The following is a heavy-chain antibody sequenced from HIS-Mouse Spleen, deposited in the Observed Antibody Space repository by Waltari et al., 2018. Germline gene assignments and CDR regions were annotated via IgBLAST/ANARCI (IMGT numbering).Heavy chain of an antibody. CDR2: ISGSGGST. V-gene: IGHV3-23*01. J-gene: IGHJ4*02. CDR3: LSVAIFSVANSYYFDY. CDR1: VFTFGSSA. D-gene: IGHD1-7*01. Sequence: EVQLLESGGGWVLPGGSLRRSCAASVFTFGSSAMSWVRQAPGKGLEWVSAISGSGGSTYYADSVKGRFTISRDNSKNTLYLQMNSLRAEDTAVYYCLSVAIFSVANSYYFDYWGQGTLVTVSS.